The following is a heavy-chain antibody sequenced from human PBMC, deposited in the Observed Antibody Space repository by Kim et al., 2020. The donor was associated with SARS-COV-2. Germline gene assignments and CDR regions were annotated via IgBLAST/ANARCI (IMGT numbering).Heavy chain of an antibody. J-gene: IGHJ4*02. CDR2: IWFDSSDK. Sequence: GGSLRLSCTGSGFTFSRYGIHWVRQAPGKGLEWVAKIWFDSSDKFYADSVKGRFTISRDNSKNTVYLQMNSLRVADTAIYYCAKDNGDGFDYWGQGTLVT. CDR3: AKDNGDGFDY. CDR1: GFTFSRYG. D-gene: IGHD2-8*01. V-gene: IGHV3-33*06.